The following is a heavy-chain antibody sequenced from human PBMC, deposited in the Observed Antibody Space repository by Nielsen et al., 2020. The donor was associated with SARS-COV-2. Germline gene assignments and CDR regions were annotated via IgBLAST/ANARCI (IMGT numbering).Heavy chain of an antibody. V-gene: IGHV3-13*04. CDR3: AKEVAAADSSDFDY. D-gene: IGHD6-13*01. CDR1: GFTFSSYD. CDR2: IGTAGDT. Sequence: GESLKISCAASGFTFSSYDMHWVRQATGKGLEWVSAIGTAGDTYYPGSVKGRFTISRENAKNSLYLQMNSLRAGDTAVYYCAKEVAAADSSDFDYWGQGTLVTVSS. J-gene: IGHJ4*02.